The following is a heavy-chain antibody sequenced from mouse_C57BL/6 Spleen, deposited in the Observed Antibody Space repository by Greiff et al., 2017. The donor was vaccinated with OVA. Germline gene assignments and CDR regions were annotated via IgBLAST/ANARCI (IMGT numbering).Heavy chain of an antibody. D-gene: IGHD2-2*01. V-gene: IGHV2-5*01. CDR3: AKNGYLYYAMDY. Sequence: VQLVESGPGLVQPSQSLSITCTVSGFSLTSYGVHWVRQSPGKGLEWLGVIWRGGSTDYNAAFMSRLSITKDNSKSQVFFKMNSLQADDTAIYYCAKNGYLYYAMDYWGQGTSVTVSS. CDR1: GFSLTSYG. J-gene: IGHJ4*01. CDR2: IWRGGST.